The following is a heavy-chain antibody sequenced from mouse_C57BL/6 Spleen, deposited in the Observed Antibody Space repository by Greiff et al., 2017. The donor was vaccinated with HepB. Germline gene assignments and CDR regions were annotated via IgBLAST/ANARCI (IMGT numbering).Heavy chain of an antibody. CDR1: GYTFTSYW. D-gene: IGHD1-1*01. Sequence: QVQLQQSGAELVRPGTSVKLSCKASGYTFTSYWMHWVKQRPGQGLEWIGVIDPSDSYTNYNQKFKGKATLTVDTSSSTAYMQLSSLTSEDSAVYYCARSDYGNFDVWGTGTTVTVSS. J-gene: IGHJ1*03. V-gene: IGHV1-59*01. CDR3: ARSDYGNFDV. CDR2: IDPSDSYT.